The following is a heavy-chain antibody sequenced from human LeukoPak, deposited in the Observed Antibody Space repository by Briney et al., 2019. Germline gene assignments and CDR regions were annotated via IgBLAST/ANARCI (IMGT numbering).Heavy chain of an antibody. D-gene: IGHD3-10*01. J-gene: IGHJ4*02. Sequence: GGSLRLSCAGSGFTFSNAWMNWVRQAPGKGLEWLGRIKSKPDGGTTDYAAPVKRRFTISRDDSQNTVYLQMNSLKTEDTAMYYCATGGYYFPYWGQGTLVTVSS. V-gene: IGHV3-15*01. CDR2: IKSKPDGGTT. CDR1: GFTFSNAW. CDR3: ATGGYYFPY.